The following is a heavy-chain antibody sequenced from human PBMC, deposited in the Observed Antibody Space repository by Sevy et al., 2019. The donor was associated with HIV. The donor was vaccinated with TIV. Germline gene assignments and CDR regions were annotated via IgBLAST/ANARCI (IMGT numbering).Heavy chain of an antibody. D-gene: IGHD2-21*01. CDR2: IQYDGSNK. V-gene: IGHV3-30*02. Sequence: GGSLRLSCAASGFRYSSYGMHWVRQAPGKGLEWVAYIQYDGSNKEYADSVKGRFTISRDNSKNTMDLQMNSLRVEDTAVYYCVKEGGGEGGDHWGQGTLVTVSS. J-gene: IGHJ4*02. CDR3: VKEGGGEGGDH. CDR1: GFRYSSYG.